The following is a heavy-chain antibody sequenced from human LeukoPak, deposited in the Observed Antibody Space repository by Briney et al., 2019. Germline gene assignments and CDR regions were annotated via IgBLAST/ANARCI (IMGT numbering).Heavy chain of an antibody. CDR3: ASGLELDY. V-gene: IGHV3-7*03. Sequence: GGSLRLSCAASGFTFSSYWMRWVRQAPGKGLEWVANIKQDGSEKNYVDSVKGRFTISRDNAKNSLYLQMNSLRAEDTAAYYCASGLELDYWGQGTLVTVSS. CDR2: IKQDGSEK. J-gene: IGHJ4*02. CDR1: GFTFSSYW.